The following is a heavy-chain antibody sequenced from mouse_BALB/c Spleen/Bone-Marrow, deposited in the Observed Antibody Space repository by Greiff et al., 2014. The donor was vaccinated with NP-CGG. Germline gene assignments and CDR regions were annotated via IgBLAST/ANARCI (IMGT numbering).Heavy chain of an antibody. Sequence: QVHVKQSGAELVRPGTSVKVSCKGSGYAFTNYLIEWVKQRPGQGLEWIGVINSGSGGTKYNEKFKGKATLTAVKSSSTAYMQLSSLTSDDSAVYFCARAITDAMDYWGQGTSVTVSS. V-gene: IGHV1-54*01. CDR3: ARAITDAMDY. CDR1: GYAFTNYL. D-gene: IGHD2-4*01. CDR2: INSGSGGT. J-gene: IGHJ4*01.